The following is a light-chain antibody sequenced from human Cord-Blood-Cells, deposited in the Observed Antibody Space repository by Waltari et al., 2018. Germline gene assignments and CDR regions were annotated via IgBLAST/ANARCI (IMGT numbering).Light chain of an antibody. V-gene: IGKV2-28*01. CDR3: MQALQTPYS. CDR1: QSLLHSNGYNY. Sequence: DIVMTQSPLSLPVTPGEPASISCRSSQSLLHSNGYNYLDWYLQKPGQSPQLLIYLGSNWASGVPHRFSGSGSGTDFTLKISRVEAEDVGVYYCMQALQTPYSFGHGTKLEIK. CDR2: LGS. J-gene: IGKJ2*03.